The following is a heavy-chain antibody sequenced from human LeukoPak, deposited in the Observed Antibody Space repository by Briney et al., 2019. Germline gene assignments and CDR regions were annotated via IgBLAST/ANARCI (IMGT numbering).Heavy chain of an antibody. J-gene: IGHJ4*02. CDR3: ARGRVPGEEGY. CDR1: GGTFSSYA. Sequence: VGSVKVSCKASGGTFSSYAISWVRQAPGQGLEWMGRIIPILGIANYAQKFQGRVTITADKSTSTAYMELSSLRSEDTAVYYCARGRVPGEEGYWGQGTLVTVSS. D-gene: IGHD1-1*01. CDR2: IIPILGIA. V-gene: IGHV1-69*04.